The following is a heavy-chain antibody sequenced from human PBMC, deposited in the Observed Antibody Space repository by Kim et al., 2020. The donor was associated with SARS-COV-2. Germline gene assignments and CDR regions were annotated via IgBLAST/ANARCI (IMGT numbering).Heavy chain of an antibody. D-gene: IGHD3-10*01. J-gene: IGHJ4*02. CDR1: GFTFSSYA. CDR3: AKGGGFGDV. Sequence: GGSLRLSCAASGFTFSSYAMSWVRQAPGKGLEWVSVIYSGGSSTYYADSVKGRFTISRDNSKNTLYLQMNSLRAEDTAVYYCAKGGGFGDVWGQGTLVTVSS. V-gene: IGHV3-23*03. CDR2: IYSGGSST.